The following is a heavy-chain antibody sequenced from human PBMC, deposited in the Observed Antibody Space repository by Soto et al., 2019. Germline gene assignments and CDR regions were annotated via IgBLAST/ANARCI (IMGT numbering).Heavy chain of an antibody. Sequence: GASVKVSCKAAGYTFTGYGISWVRQAPGQGLEWMGWISAYNGNTNYAQKLQGRVTMTTDTSTSTAYMELRSLRSDDTAVYYCARDLVGRRANWFDPWGQGTLVTVSS. CDR1: GYTFTGYG. CDR2: ISAYNGNT. CDR3: ARDLVGRRANWFDP. V-gene: IGHV1-18*01. J-gene: IGHJ5*02. D-gene: IGHD1-26*01.